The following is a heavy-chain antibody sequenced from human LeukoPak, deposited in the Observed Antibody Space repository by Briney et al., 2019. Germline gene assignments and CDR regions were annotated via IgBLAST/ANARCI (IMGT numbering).Heavy chain of an antibody. CDR2: INPNSGGA. CDR3: AKGPPEYCSGGSCHSGRNWIDP. D-gene: IGHD2-15*01. CDR1: GYTFTGHY. V-gene: IGHV1-2*02. Sequence: WASVKVSCKASGYTFTGHYMHWLRQAPGQGLEWMGWINPNSGGADYAQKFQGRVTMTRDTSISTAYMALSRLRSDDTAVYYCAKGPPEYCSGGSCHSGRNWIDPWGQGTLVTVSS. J-gene: IGHJ5*02.